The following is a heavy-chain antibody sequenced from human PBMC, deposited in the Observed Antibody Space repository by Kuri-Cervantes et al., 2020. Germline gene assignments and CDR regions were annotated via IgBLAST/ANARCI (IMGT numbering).Heavy chain of an antibody. CDR1: GYTFTSYG. D-gene: IGHD2-21*02. CDR2: ISAYNGNT. Sequence: ASVKVSCKASGYTFTSYGISWVRQAPGQGLEWMGWISAYNGNTNYAQKLQGRVTMTTDASTSTAYMELRSLRSDDTAVYYCARDRCGGDCYSHYYYYGMDVWGQGTTVTVSS. V-gene: IGHV1-18*01. CDR3: ARDRCGGDCYSHYYYYGMDV. J-gene: IGHJ6*02.